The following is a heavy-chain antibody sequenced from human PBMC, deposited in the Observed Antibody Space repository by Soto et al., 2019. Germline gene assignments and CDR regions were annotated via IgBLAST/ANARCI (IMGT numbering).Heavy chain of an antibody. CDR1: GYTFTSYG. CDR2: ISAYNGNT. V-gene: IGHV1-18*01. D-gene: IGHD3-10*01. Sequence: QVQLVQSGAEVKKPGASVKVSCKASGYTFTSYGISWVRQAPGQGLEWMGWISAYNGNTNYAQKLQGRVTMTTDTSPSKDYMELRSLRSDDTAVYYCARDYYGSGSYYPADAFDIWGQGTMVTVSS. CDR3: ARDYYGSGSYYPADAFDI. J-gene: IGHJ3*02.